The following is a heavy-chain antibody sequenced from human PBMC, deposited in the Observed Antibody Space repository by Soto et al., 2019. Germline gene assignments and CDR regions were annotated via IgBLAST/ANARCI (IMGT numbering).Heavy chain of an antibody. CDR1: GGSFSGYY. CDR3: ARGIGYCSSINCYSSRRLRFDS. V-gene: IGHV4-34*01. J-gene: IGHJ4*02. CDR2: VNHSGTT. Sequence: QVQLQQWGAGLLKPSETLSLTCAVYGGSFSGYYWTWIRQSPEKGLEWIGEVNHSGTTYYNPSLKTRVTISVRTPKIQFALTMSSVTAADTAVYYCARGIGYCSSINCYSSRRLRFDSWGQGTLVTVSS. D-gene: IGHD2-2*01.